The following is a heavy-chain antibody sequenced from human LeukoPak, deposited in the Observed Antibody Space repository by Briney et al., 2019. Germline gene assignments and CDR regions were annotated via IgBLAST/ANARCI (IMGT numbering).Heavy chain of an antibody. V-gene: IGHV3-23*01. CDR1: GFTFSSYA. J-gene: IGHJ4*02. D-gene: IGHD5-18*01. Sequence: GGSLRLSCAASGFTFSSYAMSWVRQAPGKGLEWVSAISGSGGSTYYADSVKGRFTISRDNSKNTLYLQMNSLRAEDTAVYYCAKDPTAMVTIFLDYWGQGTLVTVSS. CDR3: AKDPTAMVTIFLDY. CDR2: ISGSGGST.